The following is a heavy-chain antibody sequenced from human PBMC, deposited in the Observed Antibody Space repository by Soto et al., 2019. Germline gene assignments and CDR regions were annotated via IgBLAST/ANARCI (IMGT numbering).Heavy chain of an antibody. J-gene: IGHJ4*02. CDR2: ISGSGDKT. CDR1: GFTLSSSA. CDR3: VTGSGY. V-gene: IGHV3-23*01. Sequence: VQLLESGGGLVQPGGSLRLSCAASGFTLSSSAVRWVRQVPGKGLEWISSISGSGDKTFYADSVKGRFTISRDNPKHTLYLQMNTLRAEETAIYYCVTGSGYWGQGTLVTVSS. D-gene: IGHD3-10*01.